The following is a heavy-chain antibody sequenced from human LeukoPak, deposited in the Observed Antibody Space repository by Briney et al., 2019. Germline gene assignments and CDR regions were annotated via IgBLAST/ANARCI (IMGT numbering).Heavy chain of an antibody. D-gene: IGHD6-19*01. CDR3: ARTSGWLIPFDY. J-gene: IGHJ4*02. Sequence: SETLSLTCTVSGGSISSSSYYWGWIRQPPGKGLEWIGNIYYSGSAYYNPSLKSRVNISVDTSKNQFSLTLSSVTAAHTAVYYCARTSGWLIPFDYWGQGTLLTVSS. CDR2: IYYSGSA. CDR1: GGSISSSSYY. V-gene: IGHV4-39*01.